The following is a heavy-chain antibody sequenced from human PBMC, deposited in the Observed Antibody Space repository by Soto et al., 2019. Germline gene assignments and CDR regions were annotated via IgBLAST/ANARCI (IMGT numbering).Heavy chain of an antibody. CDR3: ARATETANDFWSGQDNWFDT. CDR1: GGTFSSYA. J-gene: IGHJ5*02. CDR2: IIPIFGTA. D-gene: IGHD3-3*01. V-gene: IGHV1-69*13. Sequence: ASVKVSCKASGGTFSSYAISWVRQAPGQGLEWMGGIIPIFGTANYAQKFQGRVTITADESTSTAYMELSSLRSEDTAVYYCARATETANDFWSGQDNWFDTWGQGTLVTVSS.